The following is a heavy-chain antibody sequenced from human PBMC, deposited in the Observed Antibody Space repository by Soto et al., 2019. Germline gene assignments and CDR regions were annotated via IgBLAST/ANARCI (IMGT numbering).Heavy chain of an antibody. J-gene: IGHJ5*02. Sequence: GASVKVSCKASGYAFTWFNIHWVRQAPGQRLEWMGWISAYDGSTNYAQKFQGRVTMTTDTSTSTAYMELKSLRSDDTAVYYCARHNSQWPNWFDPWGQGTLVTVSS. CDR3: ARHNSQWPNWFDP. CDR1: GYAFTWFN. V-gene: IGHV1-18*01. D-gene: IGHD1-1*01. CDR2: ISAYDGST.